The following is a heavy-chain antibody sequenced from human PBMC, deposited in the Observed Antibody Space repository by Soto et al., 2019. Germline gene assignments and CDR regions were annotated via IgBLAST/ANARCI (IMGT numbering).Heavy chain of an antibody. CDR2: INRDGSNE. Sequence: EVVLVESGGSVVRPGGSLRLSCVASGFIFADTSSGWVRPFPGKGMERVAGINRDGSNEGYAEAVKGRFTISRDNAKISLYLQLSSLRADDTAVYFCARDDRAAAPLGFWGQGTLVTVSS. D-gene: IGHD6-13*01. J-gene: IGHJ4*02. V-gene: IGHV3-20*04. CDR3: ARDDRAAAPLGF. CDR1: GFIFADTS.